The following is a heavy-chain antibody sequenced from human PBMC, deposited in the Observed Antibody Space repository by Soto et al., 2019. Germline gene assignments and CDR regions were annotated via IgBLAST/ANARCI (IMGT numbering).Heavy chain of an antibody. V-gene: IGHV3-9*01. CDR1: GLTFDDYA. D-gene: IGHD6-19*01. J-gene: IGHJ6*03. CDR2: ISWNSGSI. Sequence: PGGSLILSCAASGLTFDDYAMHWVLQAPGKGLEWVSGISWNSGSIGYADSVKGRFTISRDNAKNSLYLQMNSLRAEDTALYYCAKDRSGLHYYYMDVWGKGTTVTVSS. CDR3: AKDRSGLHYYYMDV.